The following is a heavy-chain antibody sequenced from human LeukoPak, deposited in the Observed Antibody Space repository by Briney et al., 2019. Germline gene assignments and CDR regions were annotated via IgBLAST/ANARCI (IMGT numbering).Heavy chain of an antibody. CDR2: INHSGST. V-gene: IGHV4-34*01. J-gene: IGHJ5*02. Sequence: SETLSLTCAAYGGSFGGYYWSWFPQPPGKGLDGIGEINHSGSTNYSPSLKSRVTISVDTSKNQFSLKLSSVTAADTAVYYCARGKNRYYGSGSSNWFDPWGQGTLVTVSS. CDR3: ARGKNRYYGSGSSNWFDP. D-gene: IGHD3-10*01. CDR1: GGSFGGYY.